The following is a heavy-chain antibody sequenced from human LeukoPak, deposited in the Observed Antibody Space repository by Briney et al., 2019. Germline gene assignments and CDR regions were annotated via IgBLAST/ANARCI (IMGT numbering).Heavy chain of an antibody. V-gene: IGHV1-24*01. CDR3: ATDRDYDYVWGSYRYS. J-gene: IGHJ4*02. CDR1: GYTLTELS. Sequence: ASVKVSCKVSGYTLTELSMHWVRQAPGKGLEWMGGFDPEDGETIYAQKFQGRVTMTEDTSTDTAYMELSSLRSEDTAVYYCATDRDYDYVWGSYRYSWGQGTLVTVSS. CDR2: FDPEDGET. D-gene: IGHD3-16*02.